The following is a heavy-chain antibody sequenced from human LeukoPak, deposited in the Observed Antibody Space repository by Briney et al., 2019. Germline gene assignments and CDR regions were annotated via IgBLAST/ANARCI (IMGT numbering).Heavy chain of an antibody. CDR1: GYTFSGYA. Sequence: GGSLRLSCAASGYTFSGYAMSWVRQAPGEGLGWVSGISGSGLTTYYADSVKGGFTISRDNSKSTLYLPINSLRAQHTAVYYCAKGYLYDSSAYYFAYSGQGTLVTVSS. V-gene: IGHV3-23*01. D-gene: IGHD3-22*01. CDR2: ISGSGLTT. J-gene: IGHJ4*02. CDR3: AKGYLYDSSAYYFAY.